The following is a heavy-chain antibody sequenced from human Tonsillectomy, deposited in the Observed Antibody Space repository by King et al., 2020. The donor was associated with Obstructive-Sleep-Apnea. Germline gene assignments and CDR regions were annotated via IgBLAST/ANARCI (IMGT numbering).Heavy chain of an antibody. D-gene: IGHD3-22*01. J-gene: IGHJ4*02. V-gene: IGHV4-38-2*02. CDR1: DYSISSGYY. CDR2: ISHSGST. Sequence: PLQESGPGLVKPSETLSLTCTVSDYSISSGYYWGWIRQPPGQGLEWIGSISHSGSTYYNPSLKSRLTISVDTSKNQFSLKLSSVTAADTAVYYCARVGDSSAYYYFDFWGQGTLVTVSS. CDR3: ARVGDSSAYYYFDF.